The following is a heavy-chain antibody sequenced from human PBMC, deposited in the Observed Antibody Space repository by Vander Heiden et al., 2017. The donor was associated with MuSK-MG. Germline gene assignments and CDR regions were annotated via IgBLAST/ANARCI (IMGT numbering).Heavy chain of an antibody. Sequence: EVQLVESGGGLVQPGGSLKLSCAASGFTFSGTAMHWVRQASGKGLEWVGRIRSKANSYATAEAAAVKGRFTISRDDSKKTAYLKMNSMKTEDTAVYYCTTPRYGEYWFDDWGQGTMVTVSS. J-gene: IGHJ4*02. CDR2: IRSKANSYAT. CDR3: TTPRYGEYWFDD. V-gene: IGHV3-73*01. D-gene: IGHD2-15*01. CDR1: GFTFSGTA.